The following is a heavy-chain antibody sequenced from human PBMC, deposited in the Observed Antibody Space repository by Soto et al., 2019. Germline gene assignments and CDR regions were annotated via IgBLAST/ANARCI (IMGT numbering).Heavy chain of an antibody. Sequence: SVKVSWKASGGTFSSYAISWVRQAPGQGLEWMGGIIPIFGTANYAQKFQGRVTITADESTSTAYMELSSLRSEDTAVYYCARGLAADGRSVYWGQGTLVTVSS. J-gene: IGHJ4*02. CDR3: ARGLAADGRSVY. CDR2: IIPIFGTA. D-gene: IGHD6-13*01. CDR1: GGTFSSYA. V-gene: IGHV1-69*13.